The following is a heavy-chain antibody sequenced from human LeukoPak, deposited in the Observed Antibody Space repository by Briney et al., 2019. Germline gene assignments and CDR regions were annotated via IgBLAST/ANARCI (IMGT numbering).Heavy chain of an antibody. CDR1: GGYISSYY. V-gene: IGHV4-4*07. CDR2: IYTSGST. Sequence: SETLSLTCTVSGGYISSYYWSWIRQPAGKGVEWIWRIYTSGSTNYNPSLKSRVTISVDKSKNQFSLKLSSVTAADTAVYYCARSMAVAGTHYWGQGTLVTVSS. J-gene: IGHJ4*02. CDR3: ARSMAVAGTHY. D-gene: IGHD6-19*01.